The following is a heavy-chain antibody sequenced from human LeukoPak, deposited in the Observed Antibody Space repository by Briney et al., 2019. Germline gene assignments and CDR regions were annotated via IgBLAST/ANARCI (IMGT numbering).Heavy chain of an antibody. D-gene: IGHD6-13*01. Sequence: GGSLRLSCAASGFTFRSYSMKWVRQAPGKGLEWVSSISSSSSYIYYADSVKGRFTISRDNAKNLLYPQMNSLRAEDTAVYYCARYSDTGYSSSWYSTPFDYWGQGTLVTVSS. CDR2: ISSSSSYI. CDR3: ARYSDTGYSSSWYSTPFDY. CDR1: GFTFRSYS. J-gene: IGHJ4*02. V-gene: IGHV3-21*06.